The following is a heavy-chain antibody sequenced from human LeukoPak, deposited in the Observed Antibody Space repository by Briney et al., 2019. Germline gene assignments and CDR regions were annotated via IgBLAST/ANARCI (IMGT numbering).Heavy chain of an antibody. D-gene: IGHD4-17*01. Sequence: GGSLRLSCAASGFTFSSYAMSWVRQAPGKGLEWVSAISGSGGSTYYADSVKGRFTISRDNSKNTLYLQMNSLRAEDTAVYYCAKVFNDYGDYFIDYWGQGTLVTVSS. CDR1: GFTFSSYA. CDR2: ISGSGGST. V-gene: IGHV3-23*01. CDR3: AKVFNDYGDYFIDY. J-gene: IGHJ4*02.